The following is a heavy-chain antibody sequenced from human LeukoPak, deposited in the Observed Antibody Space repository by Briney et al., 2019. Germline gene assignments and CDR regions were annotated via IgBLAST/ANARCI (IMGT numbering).Heavy chain of an antibody. D-gene: IGHD3-22*01. CDR3: ARRGYYDSSGYDY. V-gene: IGHV3-48*03. CDR2: ISSSGSTI. J-gene: IGHJ4*02. CDR1: GFTFSSYE. Sequence: GGSLRLSCAASGFTFSSYEMNWVRQAPGKGLEWVSYISSSGSTIYYADSVKGRFTISRDNAKNSLYLQMNSLRAEDTAVYYCARRGYYDSSGYDYWGQGTLVTVSS.